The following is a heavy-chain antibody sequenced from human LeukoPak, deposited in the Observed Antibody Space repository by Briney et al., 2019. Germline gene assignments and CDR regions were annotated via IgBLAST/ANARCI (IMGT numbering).Heavy chain of an antibody. V-gene: IGHV4-38-2*02. D-gene: IGHD6-13*01. Sequence: SETLSLTCTVSDSSITSDFYWGWPRQPPGKGLEWIGSFYNSGKTYYKPSLESRVTISMDTSKKQFSLKVSFVTAADTAVYYCATRGGGRGIAAAGDFDYWGQGILVTVSS. J-gene: IGHJ4*02. CDR3: ATRGGGRGIAAAGDFDY. CDR2: FYNSGKT. CDR1: DSSITSDFY.